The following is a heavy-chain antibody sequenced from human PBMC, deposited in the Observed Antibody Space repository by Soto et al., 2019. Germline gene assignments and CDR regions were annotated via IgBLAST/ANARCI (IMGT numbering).Heavy chain of an antibody. CDR3: TRGGDPYKTGH. V-gene: IGHV4-61*01. D-gene: IGHD2-21*01. Sequence: KLPETLSLTCTVPVGSVTIGTYYWSWIRQPPGKGLEWIGFIHYSGSTDYNPSLKGRVTMSVDTSKNQFSLKLTSVNTADTAIYYCTRGGDPYKTGHWGQGTLVTVSS. CDR1: VGSVTIGTYY. J-gene: IGHJ4*02. CDR2: IHYSGST.